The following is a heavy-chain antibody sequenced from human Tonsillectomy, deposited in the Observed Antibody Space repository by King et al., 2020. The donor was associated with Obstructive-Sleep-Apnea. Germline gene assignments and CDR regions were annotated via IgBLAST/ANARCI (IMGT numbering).Heavy chain of an antibody. D-gene: IGHD1-26*01. Sequence: EVQLVESGGGLVQPGGSLRLSCAASGFASDSYAMTWVRQAPGKGLEWVSVISGDGGSTYYADSVKGRFTISRDNSKNTVYLQMNSLRVEDTAVYYCAEVGWGQQTGSVIAYWGQGTLVTAPS. CDR1: GFASDSYA. CDR3: AEVGWGQQTGSVIAY. J-gene: IGHJ4*02. CDR2: ISGDGGST. V-gene: IGHV3-23*04.